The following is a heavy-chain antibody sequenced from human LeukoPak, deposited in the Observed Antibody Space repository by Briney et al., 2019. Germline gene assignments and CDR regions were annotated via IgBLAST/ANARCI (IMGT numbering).Heavy chain of an antibody. CDR1: GFTFIHHG. CDR2: IGGSGTTT. Sequence: GESLRLSCGASGFTFIHHGMNWVRQAPGKGLEWISHIGGSGTTTYYADSVKGRFTISRDNAENSLYLQMTSLRDDDTAFYYCARSFYDSSSLDSWGQGTLVTVSS. V-gene: IGHV3-48*02. CDR3: ARSFYDSSSLDS. D-gene: IGHD3-22*01. J-gene: IGHJ4*02.